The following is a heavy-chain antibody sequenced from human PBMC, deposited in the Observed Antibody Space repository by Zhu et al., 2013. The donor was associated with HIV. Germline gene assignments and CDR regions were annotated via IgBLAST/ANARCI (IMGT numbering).Heavy chain of an antibody. CDR1: GYTFIGYF. D-gene: IGHD5-12*01. CDR2: INPNIGDT. Sequence: QVQLVQSGAEVKKPGASVKVSCKASGYTFIGYFIHWVRQAPGQGLEWMGWINPNIGDTNYAQKFQGRVTMTRDTSISTAYMELSRLRSDDTAVYYCARDLIGHSGYDFLDYWGQGTLVTVSS. J-gene: IGHJ4*02. V-gene: IGHV1-2*02. CDR3: ARDLIGHSGYDFLDY.